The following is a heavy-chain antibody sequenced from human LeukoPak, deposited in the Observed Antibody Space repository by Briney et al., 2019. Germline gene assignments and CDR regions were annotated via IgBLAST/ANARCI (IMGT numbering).Heavy chain of an antibody. Sequence: GASVKVSCKASGGTFSSYAISWVRQAPGQGLEWMGRIIPSLGIANYAQKFQGRVTITADKATSTAYMELSSLRSEDTAVYYCARSQGGPNYFDYWGQGTLVTVSS. J-gene: IGHJ4*02. CDR1: GGTFSSYA. CDR2: IIPSLGIA. CDR3: ARSQGGPNYFDY. D-gene: IGHD3-16*01. V-gene: IGHV1-69*04.